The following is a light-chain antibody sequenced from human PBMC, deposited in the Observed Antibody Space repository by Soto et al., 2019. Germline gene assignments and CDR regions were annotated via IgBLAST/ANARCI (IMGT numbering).Light chain of an antibody. Sequence: EIVMTQSPATLSVSPGERATLSCRASQSVSSNLAWYQQKPGQAPRLLIYGASTRATGIPARFSGSGSGTEFTLTISSLQSEDFAVYYCQQYNNWLLFGQGKRLEIK. CDR3: QQYNNWLL. J-gene: IGKJ5*01. V-gene: IGKV3-15*01. CDR1: QSVSSN. CDR2: GAS.